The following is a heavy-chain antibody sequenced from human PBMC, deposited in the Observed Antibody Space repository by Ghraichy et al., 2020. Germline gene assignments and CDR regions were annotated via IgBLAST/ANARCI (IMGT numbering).Heavy chain of an antibody. J-gene: IGHJ6*02. CDR1: GGSISSYY. D-gene: IGHD3-3*01. Sequence: SETLSLTCTVSGGSISSYYWSWIRQPAGKGLEWIGRIYTSGSTNYNPSLKSRVTMSVDTSKNQFSLKLSSVTAADTAVYYCARDNTVYDFSSYTYYYYGMHVWGQGTTVTVSS. CDR3: ARDNTVYDFSSYTYYYYGMHV. V-gene: IGHV4-4*07. CDR2: IYTSGST.